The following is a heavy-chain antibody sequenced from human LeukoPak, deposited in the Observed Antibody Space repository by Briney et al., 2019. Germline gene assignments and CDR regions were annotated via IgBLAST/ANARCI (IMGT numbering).Heavy chain of an antibody. D-gene: IGHD4-11*01. V-gene: IGHV3-33*01. CDR3: ARGGPTVTTSNYYGMDV. J-gene: IGHJ6*02. CDR2: IWYDGSQK. CDR1: GFTFSSYG. Sequence: GGSLRLSCAASGFTFSSYGMHWVRQAPGKGLEWVAVIWYDGSQKYYEDSVKGRFTISRDNSKSTLYLQMNSLRADDTAVYYCARGGPTVTTSNYYGMDVWGQGTTVTVSS.